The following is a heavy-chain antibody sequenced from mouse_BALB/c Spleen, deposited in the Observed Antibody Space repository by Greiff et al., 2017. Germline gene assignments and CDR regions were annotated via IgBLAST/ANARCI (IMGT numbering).Heavy chain of an antibody. CDR1: GFNIKDYY. CDR2: IDPENGDT. V-gene: IGHV14-4*02. CDR3: NAHYGSRGWFAY. D-gene: IGHD1-1*01. J-gene: IGHJ3*01. Sequence: VQLQQSGAELVRSGASVKLSCTASGFNIKDYYMHWVKQRPEQGLEWIGWIDPENGDTEYAPKFQGKATMTADTSSNTAYLQLSSLTSEDTAVYYCNAHYGSRGWFAYWGQGTLVTVSA.